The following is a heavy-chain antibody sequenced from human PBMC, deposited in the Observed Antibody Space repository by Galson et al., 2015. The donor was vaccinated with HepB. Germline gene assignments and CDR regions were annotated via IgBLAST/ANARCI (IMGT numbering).Heavy chain of an antibody. CDR3: ATVYRWSGGGSCYFLDY. J-gene: IGHJ4*02. V-gene: IGHV1-24*01. CDR2: FDPEDGET. CDR1: GYTLTELS. D-gene: IGHD2-15*01. Sequence: SVKVSCKVSGYTLTELSMHWVRQAPGKGLEWMGGFDPEDGETIYAQKFQGRVTMTEDTSTDTAYMELSSLRSEDTAVYYRATVYRWSGGGSCYFLDYWGQGTLVTVSS.